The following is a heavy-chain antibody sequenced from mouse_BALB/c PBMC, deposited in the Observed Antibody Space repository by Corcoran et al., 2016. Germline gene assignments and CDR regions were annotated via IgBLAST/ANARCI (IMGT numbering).Heavy chain of an antibody. CDR3: ARGDGYLMDY. CDR2: INTYTGEP. J-gene: IGHJ4*01. CDR1: GYTFTNYG. V-gene: IGHV9-1*02. Sequence: QSQLVPSGPELKKPGETVKISCKASGYTFTNYGMNWVKHAPGKGLKWMGWINTYTGEPTYADDFKGRFAFSFETSASTAYLRINHLKNEDMATYFCARGDGYLMDYWGQGTSVTVSS. D-gene: IGHD2-3*01.